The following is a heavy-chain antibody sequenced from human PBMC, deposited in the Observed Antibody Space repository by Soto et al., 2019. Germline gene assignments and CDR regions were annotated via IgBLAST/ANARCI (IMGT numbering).Heavy chain of an antibody. J-gene: IGHJ5*02. D-gene: IGHD3-3*01. V-gene: IGHV3-30-3*01. CDR1: GFIFSNHA. CDR2: ISYDGSTK. CDR3: TRPHPSMTLSVFDP. Sequence: VQLVESGGGAVQPGRSLRLSCAASGFIFSNHAMHWVRQAPGKGLEWVAVISYDGSTKYYADSVEGRFTISRDNSKNTLYLQMNSLSAGDTAVYYCTRPHPSMTLSVFDPWGQGTLVTVSS.